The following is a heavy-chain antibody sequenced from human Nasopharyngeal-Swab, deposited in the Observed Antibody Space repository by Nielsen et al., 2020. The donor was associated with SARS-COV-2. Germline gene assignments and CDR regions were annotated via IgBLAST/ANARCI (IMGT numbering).Heavy chain of an antibody. CDR2: IIPILGIA. V-gene: IGHV1-69*04. CDR1: GGTFSSYA. Sequence: SVKVSCKASGGTFSSYAISWARQAPGQGLEWMGRIIPILGIANYAQKFQGRVTITADKSTSTAYMELSSLRSEDTAVYYCARDSWFGELGNAFDIWGQGTMVTVSS. J-gene: IGHJ3*02. CDR3: ARDSWFGELGNAFDI. D-gene: IGHD3-10*01.